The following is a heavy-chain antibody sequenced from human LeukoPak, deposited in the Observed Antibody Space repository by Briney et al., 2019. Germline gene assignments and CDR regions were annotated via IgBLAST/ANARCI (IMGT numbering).Heavy chain of an antibody. J-gene: IGHJ4*02. CDR2: IKQNVNGGTA. D-gene: IGHD2-15*01. CDR1: GFAFSSAW. Sequence: GGSLRLSCAASGFAFSSAWMSWVRQDPGKGLEWVGRIKQNVNGGTADYAAPVKGRFTISRDDSTNTVYLQMNSLKTEDTAVYYCTTGFTAATHDGYWGQGTLVTVSS. CDR3: TTGFTAATHDGY. V-gene: IGHV3-15*01.